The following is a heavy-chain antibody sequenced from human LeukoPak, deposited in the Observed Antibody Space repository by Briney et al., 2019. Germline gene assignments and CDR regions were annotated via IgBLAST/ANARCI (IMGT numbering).Heavy chain of an antibody. CDR1: GYTFTSYG. D-gene: IGHD3-22*01. V-gene: IGHV1-18*01. CDR3: ARDLDDSSGYYGNFDY. J-gene: IGHJ4*02. Sequence: ASVKVSCKASGYTFTSYGISWVRQAPGQGLEWMGWISAYNGNTNYAQKLQGRVTMTTDTSTNTAYMELRSLRSDDTAVYYCARDLDDSSGYYGNFDYWGQGTLVTVSS. CDR2: ISAYNGNT.